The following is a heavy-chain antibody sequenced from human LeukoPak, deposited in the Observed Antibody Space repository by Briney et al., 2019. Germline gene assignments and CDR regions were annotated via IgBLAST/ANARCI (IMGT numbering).Heavy chain of an antibody. J-gene: IGHJ4*02. D-gene: IGHD4-23*01. CDR1: GFTVSSNY. V-gene: IGHV3-53*01. Sequence: GGSLRLSCAASGFTVSSNYMSWVRQAPGKGLEWVSVIYSGGSTYYADSVKGRFTISRDNSKNTLYLQMNSLRAEDTAVYYCARALRWAQSPYFDYWGQGTLVTVSS. CDR2: IYSGGST. CDR3: ARALRWAQSPYFDY.